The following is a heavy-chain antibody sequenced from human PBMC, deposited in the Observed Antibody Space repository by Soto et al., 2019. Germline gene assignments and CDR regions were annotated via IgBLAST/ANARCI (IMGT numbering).Heavy chain of an antibody. J-gene: IGHJ4*02. V-gene: IGHV1-69*01. CDR3: ASGNIGYCSGGSCSVSVGGEFFFDY. CDR1: GGTFSSYA. D-gene: IGHD2-15*01. Sequence: VKVSCKASGGTFSSYAISWVRQAPGQGLEWMGGIIPIFGTANYAQKFQGRVAITADESTSTAYMELSSLRSEDTAVYYCASGNIGYCSGGSCSVSVGGEFFFDYWGQGTLVTVSS. CDR2: IIPIFGTA.